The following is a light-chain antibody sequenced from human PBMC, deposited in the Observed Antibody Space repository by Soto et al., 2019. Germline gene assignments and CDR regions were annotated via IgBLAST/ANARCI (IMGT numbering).Light chain of an antibody. J-gene: IGKJ2*01. V-gene: IGKV3-20*01. Sequence: EIVLTQSPGTLSLSPGERATLSCRASQSVSSSYLAWYQQKPGQAPRLLIYGASSRAAGIPDRVSGSGSGTEYTLTNSRLEPEDFAMYYSQHYVSSANTCGHGNKREIK. CDR1: QSVSSSY. CDR3: QHYVSSANT. CDR2: GAS.